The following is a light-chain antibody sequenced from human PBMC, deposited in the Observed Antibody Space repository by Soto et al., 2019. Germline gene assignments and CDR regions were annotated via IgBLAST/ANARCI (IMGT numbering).Light chain of an antibody. J-gene: IGLJ2*01. CDR2: EVS. V-gene: IGLV2-8*01. CDR3: TSYGGKNNFVI. Sequence: QSALTQPPSASGSLGQSVTISCAGSSSDVGGYNYVSWYQQYPGKAPKLLIYEVSKWPSGVPHRFSGSKSGNTASLTVSGLQAEEEANYYCTSYGGKNNFVIFGGGTKLTVL. CDR1: SSDVGGYNY.